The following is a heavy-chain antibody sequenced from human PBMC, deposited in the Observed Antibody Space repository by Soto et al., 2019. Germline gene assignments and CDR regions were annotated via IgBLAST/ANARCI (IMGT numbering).Heavy chain of an antibody. CDR3: AKDDRYYGSALIEGFDY. CDR1: GFTFSSYG. J-gene: IGHJ4*02. CDR2: ISYDGSNK. V-gene: IGHV3-30*18. Sequence: GGSLRLSCAASGFTFSSYGMHWVRQAPGRGLEWVAVISYDGSNKYYADSVKGRFTISRDNSKNTLYLQMNSLSAEDTAVYYCAKDDRYYGSALIEGFDYWGQGTLVTVSS. D-gene: IGHD3-10*01.